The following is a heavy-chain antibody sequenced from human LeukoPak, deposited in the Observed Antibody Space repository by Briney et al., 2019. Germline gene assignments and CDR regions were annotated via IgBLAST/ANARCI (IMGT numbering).Heavy chain of an antibody. CDR3: AKGDYYGSQKLYTH. D-gene: IGHD3-10*01. V-gene: IGHV1-2*02. J-gene: IGHJ4*02. CDR1: GYSFTDYY. CDR2: LNPNSGGT. Sequence: ASVKVSCQASGYSFTDYYIYWMRRAPGHGLEWMGWLNPNSGGTNYAQNFQGRVTMTRDTSISTAYMELSRLRSDDTAVYYCAKGDYYGSQKLYTHWGQGTLVTVSS.